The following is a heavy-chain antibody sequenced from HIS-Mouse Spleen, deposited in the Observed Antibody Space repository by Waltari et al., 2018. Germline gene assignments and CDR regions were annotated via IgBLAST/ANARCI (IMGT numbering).Heavy chain of an antibody. D-gene: IGHD6-19*01. J-gene: IGHJ4*02. CDR3: ARIAEGYTSGWYAFDY. CDR2: IDWDDDK. Sequence: QVTLRESGPARVKPTQTLTLTCTFSGFSLSTSGMCVSWIRQPPGKALEWLARIDWDDDKYYSTSLKTRLTISRDTSKNQVVLTMTNMDPLDTATYYCARIAEGYTSGWYAFDYWGQGTLVTVSS. V-gene: IGHV2-70*15. CDR1: GFSLSTSGMC.